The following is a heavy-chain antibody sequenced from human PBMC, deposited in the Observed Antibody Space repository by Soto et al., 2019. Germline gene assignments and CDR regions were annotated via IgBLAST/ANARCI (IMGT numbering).Heavy chain of an antibody. Sequence: VKVSCKASGGTFSSYAISWVRQAPGQGLEWMGGIIPIFGTADYAQKFQGRVTITADKSTSTAYMELSSLRSEDTAVYYCARGLQLLGRGPYGMDVWGQGTTVPVS. V-gene: IGHV1-69*06. CDR2: IIPIFGTA. CDR3: ARGLQLLGRGPYGMDV. D-gene: IGHD2-2*01. J-gene: IGHJ6*02. CDR1: GGTFSSYA.